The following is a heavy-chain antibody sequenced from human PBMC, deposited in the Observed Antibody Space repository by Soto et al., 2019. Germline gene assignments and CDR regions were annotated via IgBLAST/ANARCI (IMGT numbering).Heavy chain of an antibody. V-gene: IGHV3-30*03. Sequence: QVHLVESGGDVVQPGSSLRLSCAASGFTFSNFGMHWFRQAPGKGLEWVAYISYDAANKYYADSVRGRFTISRDNSENTLPLQMDSLIGAVSALYFCASGTAFDHCCQETPVSVSS. CDR1: GFTFSNFG. CDR3: ASGTAFDH. J-gene: IGHJ4*02. D-gene: IGHD2-21*02. CDR2: ISYDAANK.